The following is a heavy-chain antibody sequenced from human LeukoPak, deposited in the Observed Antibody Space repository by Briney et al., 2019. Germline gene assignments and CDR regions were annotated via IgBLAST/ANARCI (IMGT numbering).Heavy chain of an antibody. CDR3: ARGSMAVYYYDSSGYFPWYY. CDR1: GFTFSSYA. D-gene: IGHD3-22*01. Sequence: GGSLRLSCAASGFTFSSYAMHWVRQAPGKGLEWVAVISYDGSNKYYADSVKGRFTISRDNSKNTLYLQMNSLRAEDTAVYYCARGSMAVYYYDSSGYFPWYYWGQGTLVTVSS. V-gene: IGHV3-30-3*01. CDR2: ISYDGSNK. J-gene: IGHJ4*02.